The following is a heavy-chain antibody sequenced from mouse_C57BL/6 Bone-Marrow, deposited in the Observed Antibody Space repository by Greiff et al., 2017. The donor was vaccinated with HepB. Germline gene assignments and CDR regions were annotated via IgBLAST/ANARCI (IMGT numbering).Heavy chain of an antibody. Sequence: ESGPGLVKPSQSLSLTCSVTGYSITSGYYWNWIRQFPGNKLEWMGYISYDGSNNYNPSLKNRIPITRDTSKNQFFLKLNSVTTEDTATYYCAREIFYDGYYGAWFAYWGQGTLVTVSA. V-gene: IGHV3-6*01. CDR3: AREIFYDGYYGAWFAY. J-gene: IGHJ3*01. D-gene: IGHD2-3*01. CDR2: ISYDGSN. CDR1: GYSITSGYY.